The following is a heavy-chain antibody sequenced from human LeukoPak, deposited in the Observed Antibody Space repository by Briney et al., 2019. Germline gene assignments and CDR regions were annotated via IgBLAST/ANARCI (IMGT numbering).Heavy chain of an antibody. Sequence: GGSLRLSCAVSGFTFSSYWMHWVRQAPGKGLVWVSRINSDGSSTTYADSVKGRFTISRDNAKNILYLQMNSLTAEDTAVYYCARAGYCSGGSCYGSDYWGQGTLVSVSS. CDR1: GFTFSSYW. CDR3: ARAGYCSGGSCYGSDY. J-gene: IGHJ4*02. D-gene: IGHD2-15*01. CDR2: INSDGSST. V-gene: IGHV3-74*03.